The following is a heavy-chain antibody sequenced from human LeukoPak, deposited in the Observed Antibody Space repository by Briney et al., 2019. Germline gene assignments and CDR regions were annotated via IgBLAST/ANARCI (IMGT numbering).Heavy chain of an antibody. Sequence: PGGSLRLSCVASGFTFSSYWMHWVRQAPGKGLVWVSHINSDGSSTNYADSVKGRFTISRDNAKNTLYLQMNSLRAEDTAVYFCAREGYTSSWYYFDYWGQGTLVTVSS. V-gene: IGHV3-74*01. CDR1: GFTFSSYW. D-gene: IGHD6-13*01. CDR3: AREGYTSSWYYFDY. J-gene: IGHJ4*02. CDR2: INSDGSST.